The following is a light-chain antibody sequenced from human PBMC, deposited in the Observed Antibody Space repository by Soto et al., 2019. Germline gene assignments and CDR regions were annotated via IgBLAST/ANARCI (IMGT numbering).Light chain of an antibody. J-gene: IGKJ1*01. Sequence: IRMTQSPSSFSASTGDRVTVTCRASQAISSYLAWYQQKPGKAPKLLIYAASTLQSAVPSRFSGSGSGTEFTLTISCLQSEDFATYYCQQYYSNPRTFGQGTKVEIK. CDR1: QAISSY. V-gene: IGKV1-8*01. CDR2: AAS. CDR3: QQYYSNPRT.